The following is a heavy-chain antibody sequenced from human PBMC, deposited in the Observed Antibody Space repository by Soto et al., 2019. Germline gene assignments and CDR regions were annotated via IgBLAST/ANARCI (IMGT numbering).Heavy chain of an antibody. Sequence: EVQLVQSGAEMREPGESLKISCKASGYDFSTYWIGWVRQMPGKGLEWMGFVFPRDSDTTYSPSFQGQVTISADRSASTAYLQWSGLQASDTAMYYCARKAYGDHAQVYYFDYWGQGTLVTASP. V-gene: IGHV5-51*01. CDR2: VFPRDSDT. CDR1: GYDFSTYW. D-gene: IGHD4-17*01. J-gene: IGHJ4*02. CDR3: ARKAYGDHAQVYYFDY.